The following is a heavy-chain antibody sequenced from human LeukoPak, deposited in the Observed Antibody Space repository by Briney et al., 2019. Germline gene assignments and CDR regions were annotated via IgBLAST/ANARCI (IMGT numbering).Heavy chain of an antibody. V-gene: IGHV3-23*01. CDR2: ITASAAST. D-gene: IGHD5-12*01. CDR1: GLTFSNCA. CDR3: AKHFGASSGYAFDF. J-gene: IGHJ4*02. Sequence: GGSLRLSCEASGLTFSNCAMSWVRQAPGKGLEWVSTITASAASTYYTDSVRGRFTISRDNSKSTLYLQMSNLRAEDTAVYYCAKHFGASSGYAFDFWGQGTLVTVSS.